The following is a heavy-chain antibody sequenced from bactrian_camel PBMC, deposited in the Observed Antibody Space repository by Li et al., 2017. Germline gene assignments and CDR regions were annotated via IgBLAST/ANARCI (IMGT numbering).Heavy chain of an antibody. Sequence: VQLVESGGGSVQAGGSLRLSCAASGYIGDTSYMAWFRQAPGKRREGIAIMDSIGSETYADSVTGRVTISKDNAKNTLDLHMVDLKPEDTAMYYCAADHWCRGHIVEVRSYSWGPGTQVTVS. D-gene: IGHD1*01. J-gene: IGHJ4*01. V-gene: IGHV3S53*01. CDR3: AADHWCRGHIVEVRSYS. CDR1: GYIGDTSY. CDR2: MDSIGSE.